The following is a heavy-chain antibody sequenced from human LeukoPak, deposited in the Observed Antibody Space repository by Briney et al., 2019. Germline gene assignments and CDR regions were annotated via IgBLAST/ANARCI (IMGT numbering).Heavy chain of an antibody. Sequence: SETLSLTCAVYGGSFSGYYWSWIRQPPGKGLEWIGEINHSGSTNYNPSLKSRVTISVDTSKNQFSLKLSSVTAADTAVYYCARGPYDSSGYYYYPRGYDAFDIWGQGTMVTVSS. CDR1: GGSFSGYY. CDR3: ARGPYDSSGYYYYPRGYDAFDI. V-gene: IGHV4-34*01. D-gene: IGHD3-22*01. J-gene: IGHJ3*02. CDR2: INHSGST.